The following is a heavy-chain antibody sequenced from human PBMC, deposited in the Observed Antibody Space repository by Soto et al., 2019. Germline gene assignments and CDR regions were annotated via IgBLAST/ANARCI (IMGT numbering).Heavy chain of an antibody. V-gene: IGHV4-30-4*01. CDR3: ARDRLLHRNFDY. CDR2: IYYSGST. D-gene: IGHD2-21*02. Sequence: SETLSLTCTVSGGSISSGDYYWSWIRQPPGKGLEWIGYIYYSGSTYYNPSLKSRVTISVDTSKNQFSLKLSSVTAADTAVYYCARDRLLHRNFDYWGQGTLVTVSS. J-gene: IGHJ4*02. CDR1: GGSISSGDYY.